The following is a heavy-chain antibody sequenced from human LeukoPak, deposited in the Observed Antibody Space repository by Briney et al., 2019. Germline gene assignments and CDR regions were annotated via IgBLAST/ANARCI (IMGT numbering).Heavy chain of an antibody. Sequence: ASVKVSCKASGGTFSSYAISWVRQAPGQGLEWMGGIIPIFGTANYAQKFQGRVTITADESTSTAYMELSSLRSEDTAVYYCARDPSSSWSFDYWGQGTLVTVSS. V-gene: IGHV1-69*13. J-gene: IGHJ4*02. D-gene: IGHD6-13*01. CDR2: IIPIFGTA. CDR1: GGTFSSYA. CDR3: ARDPSSSWSFDY.